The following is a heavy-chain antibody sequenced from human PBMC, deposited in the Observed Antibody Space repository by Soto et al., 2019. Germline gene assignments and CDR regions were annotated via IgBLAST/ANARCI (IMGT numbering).Heavy chain of an antibody. CDR1: GYTFTSYY. D-gene: IGHD3-10*01. CDR2: INPSGGTT. V-gene: IGHV1-46*01. J-gene: IGHJ4*02. CDR3: ARVTRDKFDPFDY. Sequence: GASVKVSCKASGYTFTSYYMHWVRQAPGQGLEWMGIINPSGGTTSYAQKFQDRVTMTRDTSTSTVYMELNSLTSEDTAVYYCARVTRDKFDPFDYWGQGTLVTVSS.